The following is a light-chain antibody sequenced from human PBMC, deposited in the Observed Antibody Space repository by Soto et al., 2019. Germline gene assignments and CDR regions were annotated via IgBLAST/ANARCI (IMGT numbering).Light chain of an antibody. V-gene: IGKV3-20*01. J-gene: IGKJ5*01. CDR2: GAS. CDR1: QSVSNNY. Sequence: EIVLTQSPGTLSLSPGERATLSCRASQSVSNNYLAWYQQKPGQAPRLLIYGASNRATGIPDRFSGSGSATDFTLTISRLEPEDFAVYYCQQYNNWPITFGQGTRLEIK. CDR3: QQYNNWPIT.